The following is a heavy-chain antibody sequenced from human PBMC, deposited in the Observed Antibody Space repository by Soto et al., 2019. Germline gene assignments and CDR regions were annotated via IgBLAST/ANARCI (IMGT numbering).Heavy chain of an antibody. D-gene: IGHD3-9*01. CDR1: GFTFSSYS. CDR2: IFTTGTTI. Sequence: GGSLRLSCVASGFTFSSYSIVWVRQAPWKGLEWVSYIFTTGTTIYYADSVKGRFTVSRDNAKNSLFLLLNSLRAEDTAVYYCARDKDWAFDYWGQGTLVTVSS. CDR3: ARDKDWAFDY. J-gene: IGHJ4*02. V-gene: IGHV3-48*03.